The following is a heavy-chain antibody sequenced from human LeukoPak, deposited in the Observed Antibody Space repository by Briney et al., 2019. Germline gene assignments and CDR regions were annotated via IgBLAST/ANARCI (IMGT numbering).Heavy chain of an antibody. D-gene: IGHD3-3*01. Sequence: PSETLPLTCTVSGGSIGSYYWSWIRQPPGKGLEWIGYIYYSGSTNYNPSLKSRVTISVDTSKNQFSLKLSSVTAADTAVYYCARDRGFLGRDAFDIWGQGTMVTVSS. CDR1: GGSIGSYY. V-gene: IGHV4-59*01. CDR2: IYYSGST. J-gene: IGHJ3*02. CDR3: ARDRGFLGRDAFDI.